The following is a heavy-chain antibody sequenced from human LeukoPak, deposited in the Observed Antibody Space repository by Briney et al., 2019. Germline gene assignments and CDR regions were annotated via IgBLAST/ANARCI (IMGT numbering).Heavy chain of an antibody. J-gene: IGHJ4*02. CDR3: AKDSSSSNFDY. V-gene: IGHV3-30*02. CDR1: GFIFNTYG. D-gene: IGHD6-6*01. CDR2: IWYDGSNK. Sequence: TGGSLRLSCAASGFIFNTYGMHWVRQAPGKGLEWVAVIWYDGSNKYYADCVNGRFTISRDNSKNTLYLQMNSLRAEDTAVYYCAKDSSSSNFDYWGQGTLVTVSS.